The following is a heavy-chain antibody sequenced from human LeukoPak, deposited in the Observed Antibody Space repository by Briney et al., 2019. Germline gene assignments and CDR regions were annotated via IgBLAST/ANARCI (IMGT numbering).Heavy chain of an antibody. Sequence: AASLRLSCAASGFTFSNYAMSWVRQAPGKGLEWVSAIVVSGGSTYYADSVKGRFTIPRDNPKNTLYLQMNSLRAEDTAVYYCAKWGDYDILTGYYDSDYWGQGTLVTVSS. CDR3: AKWGDYDILTGYYDSDY. D-gene: IGHD3-9*01. CDR1: GFTFSNYA. CDR2: IVVSGGST. V-gene: IGHV3-23*01. J-gene: IGHJ4*02.